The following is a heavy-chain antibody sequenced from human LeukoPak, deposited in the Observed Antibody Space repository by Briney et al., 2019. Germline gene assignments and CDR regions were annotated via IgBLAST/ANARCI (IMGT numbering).Heavy chain of an antibody. CDR1: GFTLSNYW. V-gene: IGHV3-74*01. CDR3: ATMQWLEGVDWFDP. CDR2: INPDGSRI. J-gene: IGHJ5*02. D-gene: IGHD6-19*01. Sequence: GGSLRLSCAASGFTLSNYWMHWVRQAPGKGPVWVSRINPDGSRIDYAESVKGRFTISRDNSKNILFLQMNSLRAEDTAVYYCATMQWLEGVDWFDPWGQGTLVTVSS.